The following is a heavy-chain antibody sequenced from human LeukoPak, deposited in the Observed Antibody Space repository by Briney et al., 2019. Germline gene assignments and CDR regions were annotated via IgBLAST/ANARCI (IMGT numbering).Heavy chain of an antibody. CDR1: GFTVSSNY. CDR3: ARERAELLWFGEYYYYGMDV. Sequence: GGSLRLSCAASGFTVSSNYMSSVRQAPGKGLEWVSVIYSGVSTYYADSVKGRFTISRDNSKNTLYLQMNSLRAEDTAVYYCARERAELLWFGEYYYYGMDVWGQGTTVTVSS. V-gene: IGHV3-53*01. D-gene: IGHD3-10*01. CDR2: IYSGVST. J-gene: IGHJ6*02.